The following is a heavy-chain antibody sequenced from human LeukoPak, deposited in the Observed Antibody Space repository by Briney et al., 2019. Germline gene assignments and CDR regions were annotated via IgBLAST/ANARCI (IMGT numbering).Heavy chain of an antibody. CDR2: ITGDGGAT. D-gene: IGHD2-15*01. CDR1: GVTFDDYA. CDR3: TKAPQMDCTGGRCFFYYYGMDV. J-gene: IGHJ6*02. V-gene: IGHV3-43*02. Sequence: PGGSLRLSCAACGVTFDDYAMHWVRQAPGKGLEWVPLITGDGGATYYADSVKGRFTISRDNSKNSLFLQMNSLRSEDTALYYCTKAPQMDCTGGRCFFYYYGMDVWGQGTTVTVSS.